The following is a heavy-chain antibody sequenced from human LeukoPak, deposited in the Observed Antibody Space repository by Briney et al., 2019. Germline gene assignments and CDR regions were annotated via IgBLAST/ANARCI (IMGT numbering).Heavy chain of an antibody. J-gene: IGHJ4*02. V-gene: IGHV1-2*02. CDR3: ARGPQLYY. D-gene: IGHD1-1*01. CDR1: GYTFTSYG. Sequence: VKVSCKASGYTFTSYGISWVRQAPGQGLEWMGWINPNSGGTNYAQKFQGRVTMTRDTSISTAYMELSRLRSDDTAVYYCARGPQLYYWGQGTLVTVSS. CDR2: INPNSGGT.